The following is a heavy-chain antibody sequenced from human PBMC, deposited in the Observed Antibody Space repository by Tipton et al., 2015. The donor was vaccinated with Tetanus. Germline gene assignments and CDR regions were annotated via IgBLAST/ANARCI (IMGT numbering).Heavy chain of an antibody. Sequence: SLRLSCAASGFTFSSYAMSWVRQAPGKGLEWVSAISGSGGSTYYADSVKGRFTISRDNSKNTLYLQMNSLRAEDTAVYYCAKQGSNSFHSGCDYWGQGTLVTVSS. D-gene: IGHD6-19*01. CDR3: AKQGSNSFHSGCDY. CDR1: GFTFSSYA. J-gene: IGHJ4*02. V-gene: IGHV3-23*01. CDR2: ISGSGGST.